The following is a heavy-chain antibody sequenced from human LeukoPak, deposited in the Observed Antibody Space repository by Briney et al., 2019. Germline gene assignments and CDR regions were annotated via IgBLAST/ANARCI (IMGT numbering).Heavy chain of an antibody. CDR1: GFTFSSYG. V-gene: IGHV3-30*18. Sequence: PGGSLRLSCAASGFTFSSYGMHWVRQAPGKGLEWVAVISYDGGNKYYADSVKGRFTISRDNSKNTLYLQMNSLRAEDTAVYYCAKDAAVANHAFDIWGQGTMVTVSS. CDR2: ISYDGGNK. D-gene: IGHD6-19*01. J-gene: IGHJ3*02. CDR3: AKDAAVANHAFDI.